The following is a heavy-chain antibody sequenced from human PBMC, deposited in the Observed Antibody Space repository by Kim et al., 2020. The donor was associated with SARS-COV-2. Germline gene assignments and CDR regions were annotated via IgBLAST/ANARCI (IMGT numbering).Heavy chain of an antibody. J-gene: IGHJ2*01. V-gene: IGHV4-39*01. CDR1: GGSISSSSYY. CDR3: ATHLGLTTVTTGWYFDL. D-gene: IGHD4-17*01. CDR2: IYYSGST. Sequence: SETLSLTCTVSGGSISSSSYYWGWIRQPPGKGLEWIGSIYYSGSTYYNPSLKSRVTISVDTSKNQFSLKLSSVTAADTAVYYCATHLGLTTVTTGWYFDLWGRGTLVTVSS.